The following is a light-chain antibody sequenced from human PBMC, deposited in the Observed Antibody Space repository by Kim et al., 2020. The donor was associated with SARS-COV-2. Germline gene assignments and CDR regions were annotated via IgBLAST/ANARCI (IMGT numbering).Light chain of an antibody. Sequence: ELTQPPSSSCPPLPRVPISCSGGSSNIEGNTVSWYQQLPGTAPKLLIYSNDQRPSGVPDRFSGSESGTSASLALSGLQSEDEAHYYCAAWDDSLNGPVFGGGTKLTVL. V-gene: IGLV1-44*01. CDR1: SSNIEGNT. J-gene: IGLJ3*02. CDR3: AAWDDSLNGPV. CDR2: SND.